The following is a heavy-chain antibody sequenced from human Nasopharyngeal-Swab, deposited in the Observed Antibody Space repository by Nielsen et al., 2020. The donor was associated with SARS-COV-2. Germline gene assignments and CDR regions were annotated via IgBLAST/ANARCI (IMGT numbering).Heavy chain of an antibody. V-gene: IGHV3-11*06. D-gene: IGHD3-10*01. CDR1: GFSFSDYY. J-gene: IGHJ4*02. CDR3: ARDLVLGSGSNGH. Sequence: GESLKISCAASGFSFSDYYMSWIRQAPGKGLEWVSYINSVSSSTDYADSVKGRFTISRDNAKNSLYLQMNSLSAEDTAVYYCARDLVLGSGSNGHWGQGTLVTVSS. CDR2: INSVSSST.